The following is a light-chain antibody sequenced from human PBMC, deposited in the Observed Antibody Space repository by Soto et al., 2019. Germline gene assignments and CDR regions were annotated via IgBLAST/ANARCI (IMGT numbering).Light chain of an antibody. V-gene: IGLV2-14*01. CDR3: SSYTGSSTPV. Sequence: QSALTQPASVSGSPGQSITISCTGTSSVVGGYNYVSWYQHHPGKAPKLMIYEVSNRPSGVSNRFSGSKSGNTASLTISGLQAEDEADYYCSSYTGSSTPVFGGGTKVTVL. J-gene: IGLJ3*02. CDR2: EVS. CDR1: SSVVGGYNY.